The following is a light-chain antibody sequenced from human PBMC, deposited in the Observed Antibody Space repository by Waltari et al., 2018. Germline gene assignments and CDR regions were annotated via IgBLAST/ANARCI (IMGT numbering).Light chain of an antibody. CDR1: RPNLGARFQ. V-gene: IGLV1-40*01. J-gene: IGLJ1*01. CDR3: QSYDSSLTDFV. Sequence: QSVLTQPPSVSGPPGPRVTLSCTGTRPNLGARFQFPWYQPLPGAPPKPLIYANNHRPSGVPARFSGSKSDTSASLAITGLQAEDEADYYCQSYDSSLTDFVFGSGTRVSV. CDR2: ANN.